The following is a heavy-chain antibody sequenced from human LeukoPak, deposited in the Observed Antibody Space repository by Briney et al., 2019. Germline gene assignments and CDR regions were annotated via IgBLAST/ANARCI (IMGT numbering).Heavy chain of an antibody. CDR3: ARDLSFGSLDF. D-gene: IGHD1-26*01. CDR2: MWYDGSRE. J-gene: IGHJ4*02. V-gene: IGHV3-33*01. Sequence: PGGSLRLSCAASGFILSTHGMHWVRQAPGKGLEWVAGMWYDGSREDYADSVKGRFTISRDMSKSTLNLQMNSLRVEDTAMFYCARDLSFGSLDFRGQGTLVTVSS. CDR1: GFILSTHG.